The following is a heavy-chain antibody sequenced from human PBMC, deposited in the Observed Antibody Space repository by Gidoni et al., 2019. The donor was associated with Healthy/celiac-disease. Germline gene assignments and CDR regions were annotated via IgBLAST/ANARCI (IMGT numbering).Heavy chain of an antibody. Sequence: QVQLQQWGAGLLKPSETRSLTCAVYGGSFSGYYWSWIRQPPGKGLEWIGEINHSGSTNYNPSLKSRVTISVDTSKNQFSLKLSSVTAADTAVYYCARGRYGDYDFPLDYWGQGTLVTVSS. CDR2: INHSGST. CDR1: GGSFSGYY. J-gene: IGHJ4*02. D-gene: IGHD4-17*01. V-gene: IGHV4-34*01. CDR3: ARGRYGDYDFPLDY.